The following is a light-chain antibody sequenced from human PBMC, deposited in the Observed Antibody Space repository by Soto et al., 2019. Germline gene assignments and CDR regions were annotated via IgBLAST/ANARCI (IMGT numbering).Light chain of an antibody. CDR2: GAS. Sequence: EIVLTQSPCTLSLSPGERATLSCRASQSVSSSYLAWYQQKPGQAPRLLIYGASSRTTGIPDRFSGSGSGTYFTLTISRLEPEDFAVYYCQQYGSSPRFTFGPGTQVDVK. CDR3: QQYGSSPRFT. CDR1: QSVSSSY. J-gene: IGKJ3*01. V-gene: IGKV3-20*01.